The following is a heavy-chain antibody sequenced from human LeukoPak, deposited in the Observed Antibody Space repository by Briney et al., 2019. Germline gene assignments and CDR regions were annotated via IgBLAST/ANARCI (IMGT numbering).Heavy chain of an antibody. V-gene: IGHV4-38-2*01. D-gene: IGHD4-17*01. Sequence: SETLSLTCAVSGYSIRGDDYWGWIRQSPGKVLEWIGSIYHSGSTHYNPSLKSRATISVDTSKNQFSLMLNSVTAADTAVYYCARNRSVTTTPGFDHWGQGTLVTVSS. CDR1: GYSIRGDDY. CDR2: IYHSGST. J-gene: IGHJ4*02. CDR3: ARNRSVTTTPGFDH.